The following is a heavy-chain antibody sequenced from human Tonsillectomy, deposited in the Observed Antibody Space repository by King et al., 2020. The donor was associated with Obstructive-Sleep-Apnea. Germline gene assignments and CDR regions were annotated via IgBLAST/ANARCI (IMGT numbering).Heavy chain of an antibody. V-gene: IGHV3-23*04. J-gene: IGHJ4*02. CDR3: AKSYYYGSGSYEAFRTTQIYYFDY. D-gene: IGHD3-10*01. Sequence: DVQLVESGGGLVQPGGSLRLSCAASGFTFSSYAMSWVRQAPGKGLEWVSAISGSGGSTYYADSVKGRLTISRDNSKNTLYLQMNSLRAEDTAVYYCAKSYYYGSGSYEAFRTTQIYYFDYWGQGPLVTVSS. CDR2: ISGSGGST. CDR1: GFTFSSYA.